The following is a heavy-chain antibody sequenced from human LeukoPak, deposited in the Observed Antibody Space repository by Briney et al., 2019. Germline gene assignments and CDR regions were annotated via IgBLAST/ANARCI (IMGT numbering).Heavy chain of an antibody. J-gene: IGHJ5*02. CDR2: IHYSGST. D-gene: IGHD4-17*01. CDR3: TRTNYGDYNWFDP. V-gene: IGHV4-61*01. Sequence: SETLSLTCTVSGGAVSSGSYYWSWIRQPPGQGLEWIEYIHYSGSTKYNPSLKSRVTMSVDTSKNQFSLKVTSVTAADTAIYYCTRTNYGDYNWFDPWGQGTLVTVSS. CDR1: GGAVSSGSYY.